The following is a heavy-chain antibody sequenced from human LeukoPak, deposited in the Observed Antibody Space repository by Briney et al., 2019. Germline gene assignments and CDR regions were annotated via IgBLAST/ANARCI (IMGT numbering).Heavy chain of an antibody. Sequence: ASVKVSCKASGYTFTGYYMHWVRQAPGQGIEWMGWINPNSGGTNYAQKFQGRVTMTRDTPISTAYMELSRLRSDDTAVYYCARDWEVDSAMVIGYWGQGTLVTVSS. D-gene: IGHD5-18*01. CDR2: INPNSGGT. CDR3: ARDWEVDSAMVIGY. V-gene: IGHV1-2*02. CDR1: GYTFTGYY. J-gene: IGHJ4*02.